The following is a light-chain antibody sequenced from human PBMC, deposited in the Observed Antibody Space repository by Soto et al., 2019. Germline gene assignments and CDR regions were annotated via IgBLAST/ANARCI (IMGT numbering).Light chain of an antibody. CDR2: GAS. J-gene: IGKJ1*01. Sequence: EIVLTQSPGTLSLSPGERVTLSCRASQTVSSSYLAWYQQKPGQAPTLLIHGASSRATGIPDRFSGSGSGTDFTLTISRLEPEDFAVYYCQQYGSSPRTFGQGTKVEIK. CDR3: QQYGSSPRT. V-gene: IGKV3-20*01. CDR1: QTVSSSY.